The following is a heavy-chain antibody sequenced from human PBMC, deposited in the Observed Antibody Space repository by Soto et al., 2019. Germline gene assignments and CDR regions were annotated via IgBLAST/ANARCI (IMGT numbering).Heavy chain of an antibody. D-gene: IGHD3-22*01. J-gene: IGHJ6*02. CDR1: GGSFSGYY. V-gene: IGHV4-34*01. Sequence: PSETLSLTCAVYGGSFSGYYWSWIRQPPGKGLEWIGEINHSGSTNYNPSLKSRVTISVDTSKNQFSLKLSSVTAADTAVYYCARVGYYDSGGYLGYYYYYGMDVWGQGTTVTVSS. CDR3: ARVGYYDSGGYLGYYYYYGMDV. CDR2: INHSGST.